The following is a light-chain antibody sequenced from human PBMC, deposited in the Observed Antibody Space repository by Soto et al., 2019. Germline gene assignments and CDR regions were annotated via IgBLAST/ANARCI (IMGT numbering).Light chain of an antibody. Sequence: EIVLTQSPGTLSLSPGERATLSCRASQSVSSSYLAWYQQKPGQAPRLLIYGASNRATGIPDSFSASGSGTDFTLTISRLEPEDFAVYYFQQYGSSPPYTFGQGTKLEIK. CDR3: QQYGSSPPYT. CDR1: QSVSSSY. V-gene: IGKV3-20*01. J-gene: IGKJ2*01. CDR2: GAS.